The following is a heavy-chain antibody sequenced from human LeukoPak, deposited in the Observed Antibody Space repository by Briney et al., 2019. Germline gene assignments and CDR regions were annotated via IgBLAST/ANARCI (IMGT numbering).Heavy chain of an antibody. D-gene: IGHD5-18*01. Sequence: GGSLRLSCAASGFTFSSYWMSWVRQAPGKGLEWVANIKKDGSEKYYVDSVKGRFTISRDNAKNSLYLQMNSLRAEDTAVYYCAGVDAAMPDAFDIWGQGTTVTVSS. CDR3: AGVDAAMPDAFDI. J-gene: IGHJ3*02. V-gene: IGHV3-7*04. CDR1: GFTFSSYW. CDR2: IKKDGSEK.